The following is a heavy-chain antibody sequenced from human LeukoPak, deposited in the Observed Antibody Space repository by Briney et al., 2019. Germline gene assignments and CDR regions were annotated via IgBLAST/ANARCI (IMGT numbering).Heavy chain of an antibody. CDR1: XXXXXXXX. CDR2: ISYDGSNK. CDR3: ARSGDHPTERYFDY. D-gene: IGHD4-17*01. V-gene: IGHV3-30*01. Sequence: LXXSCAAXXXXXXXXXMHXXXXAXXXXLXXVXXISYDGSNKYYADSVKGRFTISRDNSKNTLYLQMNSLRAEDTAVYYCARSGDHPTERYFDYWGQGTLVTVSS. J-gene: IGHJ4*02.